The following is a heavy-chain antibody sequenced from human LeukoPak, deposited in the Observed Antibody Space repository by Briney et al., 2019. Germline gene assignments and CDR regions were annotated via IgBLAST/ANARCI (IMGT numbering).Heavy chain of an antibody. D-gene: IGHD3-3*01. CDR3: ARIDFWSGYYWDY. Sequence: GSLRLSCAASGFTFSSYAMSWIRQPPGKGLEWIGYIYYSGSTNYNPSLKSRVTISVDTSKNQFSLKLSSVTAADTAVYYCARIDFWSGYYWDYWGQGTLVTVSS. CDR2: IYYSGST. J-gene: IGHJ4*02. CDR1: GFTFSSYA. V-gene: IGHV4-59*01.